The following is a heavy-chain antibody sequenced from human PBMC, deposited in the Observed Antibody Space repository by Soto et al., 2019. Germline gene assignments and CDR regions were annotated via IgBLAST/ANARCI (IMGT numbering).Heavy chain of an antibody. J-gene: IGHJ3*02. Sequence: ASVKASSKASGSTLTSYDINWVRQATEQGLEWMGWMNPNSGNTGYAQKFQGRVTMTRNTSISTAYMELSSLRSEDTAVYYCARADIWGLGAFDIWGQGTMVTVSS. CDR2: MNPNSGNT. CDR3: ARADIWGLGAFDI. CDR1: GSTLTSYD. V-gene: IGHV1-8*01. D-gene: IGHD3-9*01.